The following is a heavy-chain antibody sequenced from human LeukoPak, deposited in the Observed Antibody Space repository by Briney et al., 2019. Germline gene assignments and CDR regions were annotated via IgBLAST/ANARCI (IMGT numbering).Heavy chain of an antibody. J-gene: IGHJ4*02. Sequence: GGSLRLSCAASGFTFGTTAMSWVRQAPGMGPEWVSTFGRSGPDTYYSDSVKGRFTIFRDISRNTLYLQMNSLRDEDTAVYYCAKGSLGSWYYFDLWGQGTLVTVSS. CDR1: GFTFGTTA. CDR2: FGRSGPDT. D-gene: IGHD6-13*01. CDR3: AKGSLGSWYYFDL. V-gene: IGHV3-23*01.